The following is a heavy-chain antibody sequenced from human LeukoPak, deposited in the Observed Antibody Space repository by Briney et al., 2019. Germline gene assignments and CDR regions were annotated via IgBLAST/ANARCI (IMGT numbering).Heavy chain of an antibody. J-gene: IGHJ4*02. V-gene: IGHV3-30*04. CDR2: ISYDGSNK. CDR1: GFTFSSYA. Sequence: QPGRSLRLSCAASGFTFSSYAMHWVRQAPGKGLEWVAVISYDGSNKYYADSVKGRFTISRDNPKNTLYLQMNSLRAEDTAVYYCASLGSYGDYGRVGYWGQGTLVTVSS. D-gene: IGHD4-17*01. CDR3: ASLGSYGDYGRVGY.